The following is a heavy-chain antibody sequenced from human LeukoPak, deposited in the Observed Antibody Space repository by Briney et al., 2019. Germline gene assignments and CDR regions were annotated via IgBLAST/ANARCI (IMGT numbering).Heavy chain of an antibody. Sequence: ASVKVSCKASGYTFTSYYMHWVRQAPGQGLEWMGIINPSGGSTNYAQKFQGRVTITADESTSTAYMELSSLRSEDTAVFFFKQKTAYEIFRARRGYGMDVWGQGTTVTVSS. J-gene: IGHJ6*02. CDR2: INPSGGST. D-gene: IGHD3-9*01. CDR3: KQKTAYEIFRARRGYGMDV. V-gene: IGHV1-46*01. CDR1: GYTFTSYY.